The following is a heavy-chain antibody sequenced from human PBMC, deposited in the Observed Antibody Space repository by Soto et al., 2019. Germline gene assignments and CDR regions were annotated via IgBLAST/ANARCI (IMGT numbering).Heavy chain of an antibody. CDR1: GGTFSSYA. V-gene: IGHV1-69*13. CDR2: IIPIFGTA. J-gene: IGHJ4*02. D-gene: IGHD6-19*01. CDR3: ARVRLGGAVAGPLFAY. Sequence: GSAVKVSCKASGGTFSSYAISWVRQAPGQGLEWMGGIIPIFGTANYAQKFQGRVTITADESTSTAYMELSSLRSEDTAVYYCARVRLGGAVAGPLFAYWGQGTLVIVSS.